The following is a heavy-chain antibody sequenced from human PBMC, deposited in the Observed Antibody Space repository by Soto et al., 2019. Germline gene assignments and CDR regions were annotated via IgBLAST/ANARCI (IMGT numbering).Heavy chain of an antibody. V-gene: IGHV1-2*02. Sequence: ASVKVSCKASGYSFTAYHMHWLRQAPGQGPEWMGWINPNDGGTNYAQNFQGRVSMTRDTSSSTGYMELTGLRSDDTAVYYCAGATVDGTDFWGQGTLVTVSS. D-gene: IGHD6-19*01. J-gene: IGHJ4*02. CDR3: AGATVDGTDF. CDR1: GYSFTAYH. CDR2: INPNDGGT.